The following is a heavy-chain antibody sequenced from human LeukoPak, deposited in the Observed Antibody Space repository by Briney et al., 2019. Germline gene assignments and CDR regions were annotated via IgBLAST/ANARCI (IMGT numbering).Heavy chain of an antibody. CDR1: GFTFSSYW. J-gene: IGHJ4*02. D-gene: IGHD4-23*01. CDR2: MNSDGSGI. Sequence: GGSLRLSCAASGFTFSSYWMHWVRQAPGKGLVWVSRMNSDGSGIGYADSVKGRFTISRDNAKNTLSLQMNSLRAEDTAVYYCARVPNGGNYIGDYWGQGTLVTVSS. V-gene: IGHV3-74*01. CDR3: ARVPNGGNYIGDY.